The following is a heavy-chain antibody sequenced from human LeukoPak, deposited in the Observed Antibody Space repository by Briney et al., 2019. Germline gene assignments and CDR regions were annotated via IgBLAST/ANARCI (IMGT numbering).Heavy chain of an antibody. CDR3: ARTRAAMPVGGLWS. D-gene: IGHD3-10*01. V-gene: IGHV1-18*04. J-gene: IGHJ4*02. CDR1: GYTFTSYG. CDR2: ISAYNGNT. Sequence: ASVKVSCKASGYTFTSYGINWVRQAPGQGLEWMGWISAYNGNTNYAQKFQGRVTMTTDTSTSTAYMELRSLRSDDTAVYYCARTRAAMPVGGLWSWGQGTLVTVSS.